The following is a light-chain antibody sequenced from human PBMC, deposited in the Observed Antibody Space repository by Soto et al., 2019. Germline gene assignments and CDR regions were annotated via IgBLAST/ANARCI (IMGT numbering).Light chain of an antibody. Sequence: DIPMTQSPSTLSGSVGDRVTITCRASQTISSWLDWYQQKPGKAPKLLIYKASTLKSGVPSRFSGSGSGTEFTLTISILQPDDFATYYCQHYNSYSEAFGQGTKVELK. V-gene: IGKV1-5*03. CDR1: QTISSW. J-gene: IGKJ1*01. CDR2: KAS. CDR3: QHYNSYSEA.